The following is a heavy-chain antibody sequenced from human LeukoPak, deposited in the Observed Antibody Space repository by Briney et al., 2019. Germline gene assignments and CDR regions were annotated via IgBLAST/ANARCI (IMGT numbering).Heavy chain of an antibody. J-gene: IGHJ3*02. CDR3: ARPVVGATTAFDI. Sequence: SETLSLTCTVSGVSISSYYWSWIRQPPGKGLEWIGYIYYSGSTNYNPSLKSRVTISVDTSKNQFSLKLSSVTAADTAVYYCARPVVGATTAFDIWGQGTMVTVSS. D-gene: IGHD1-26*01. CDR1: GVSISSYY. V-gene: IGHV4-59*01. CDR2: IYYSGST.